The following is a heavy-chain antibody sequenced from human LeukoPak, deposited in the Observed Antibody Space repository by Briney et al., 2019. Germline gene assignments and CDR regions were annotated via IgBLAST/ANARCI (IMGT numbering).Heavy chain of an antibody. Sequence: GASVKVSCKASGYTFTSYGISWVRQAPGKGLEWMGGFDPEDGETIYAQKFQGRVTMTEDTSTDTAYMELSSLRSEDTAVYYCATDAHGSGSYYKPPRYWGQGTLVTVSS. CDR1: GYTFTSYG. CDR3: ATDAHGSGSYYKPPRY. V-gene: IGHV1-24*01. D-gene: IGHD3-10*01. CDR2: FDPEDGET. J-gene: IGHJ4*02.